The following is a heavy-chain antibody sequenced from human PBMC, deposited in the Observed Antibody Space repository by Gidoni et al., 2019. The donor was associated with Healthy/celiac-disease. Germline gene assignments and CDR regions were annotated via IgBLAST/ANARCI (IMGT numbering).Heavy chain of an antibody. CDR3: ARERGLLSPIVVVVAAISEFDY. CDR2: IYHSGST. CDR1: GYSISSGYY. Sequence: QVQLQESGPGLVKPSETLSLTCAVSGYSISSGYYLGWLRQPPGKGLEWIGSIYHSGSTYYNPSLKSRVTISVDTSKNQFSLKLSSVTAADTAVYYCARERGLLSPIVVVVAAISEFDYWGQGTLVTVSS. J-gene: IGHJ4*02. V-gene: IGHV4-38-2*02. D-gene: IGHD2-15*01.